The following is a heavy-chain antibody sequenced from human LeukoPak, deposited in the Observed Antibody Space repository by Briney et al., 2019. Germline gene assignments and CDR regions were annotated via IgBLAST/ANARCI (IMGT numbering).Heavy chain of an antibody. D-gene: IGHD3-3*01. CDR1: GFTFSSYA. Sequence: GGSLRLSCAASGFTFSSYAMHWVRQAPGKGLEGVAVISYDGSNKYYADSVKGRFTISRDNSKNTLYLQTNSLRAEDTAVYYCARTPYYDFWSGYSAYFDYWGQGTLVTVSS. V-gene: IGHV3-30*04. CDR2: ISYDGSNK. J-gene: IGHJ4*02. CDR3: ARTPYYDFWSGYSAYFDY.